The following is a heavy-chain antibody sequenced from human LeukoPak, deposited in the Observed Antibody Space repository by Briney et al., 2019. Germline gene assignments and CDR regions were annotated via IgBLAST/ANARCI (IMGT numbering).Heavy chain of an antibody. CDR2: ISSSGSGSTI. D-gene: IGHD4-17*01. V-gene: IGHV3-48*03. J-gene: IGHJ4*02. CDR3: VRDSFGDSYFDY. CDR1: GLTFSSYA. Sequence: GGSLRLSCAASGLTFSSYAMSWVRQAPGKGLEWVSYISSSGSGSTIYYADSVKGRFTISRDNAKNSLYLQMNSLRAEDTAVYYCVRDSFGDSYFDYWGQGTLVTVSS.